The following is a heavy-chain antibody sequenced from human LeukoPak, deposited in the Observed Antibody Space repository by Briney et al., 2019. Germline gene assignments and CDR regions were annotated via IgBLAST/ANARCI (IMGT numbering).Heavy chain of an antibody. CDR1: GYTFTTYY. CDR2: INPNSGGT. Sequence: GASEKVSCKASGYTFTTYYMHWVRQAPGQGLEWMGWINPNSGGTNYAQKFQGRVTMTRDTSISTAYMELSRLRSDDTAVYYCARIPESIRGIRIAAAAGWGQGTLVTVSS. V-gene: IGHV1-2*02. J-gene: IGHJ4*02. D-gene: IGHD6-13*01. CDR3: ARIPESIRGIRIAAAAG.